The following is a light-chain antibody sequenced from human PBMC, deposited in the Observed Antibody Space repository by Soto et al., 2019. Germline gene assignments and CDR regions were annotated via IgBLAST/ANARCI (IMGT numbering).Light chain of an antibody. Sequence: DIQLTQSPSSLSASVGDRVTITCRASQSVTTYLNWYQQKPGKAPKLLISAASSLRDGVPSRFSGSGSGTVFTLTINSLQPEDLASYYCQQTHSVPYTFGQGTRLEI. CDR3: QQTHSVPYT. CDR2: AAS. J-gene: IGKJ2*01. V-gene: IGKV1-39*01. CDR1: QSVTTY.